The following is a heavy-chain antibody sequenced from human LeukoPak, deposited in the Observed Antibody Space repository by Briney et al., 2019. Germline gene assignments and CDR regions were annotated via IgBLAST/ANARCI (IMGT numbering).Heavy chain of an antibody. CDR1: GYTFTGYY. D-gene: IGHD5-18*01. Sequence: ASVKVSCKASGYTFTGYYIHWVRQAPGQGLEWMGWINPNTGDTDYAQKFKGRVTMTRDTSIGTAYMELSRLRSDGTDVFYCARPYSYDDPFDLWGQGTLVTVSS. CDR3: ARPYSYDDPFDL. CDR2: INPNTGDT. J-gene: IGHJ4*02. V-gene: IGHV1-2*02.